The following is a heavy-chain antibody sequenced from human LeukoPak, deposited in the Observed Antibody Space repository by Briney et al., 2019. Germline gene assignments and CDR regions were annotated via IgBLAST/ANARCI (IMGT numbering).Heavy chain of an antibody. D-gene: IGHD3-9*01. Sequence: QTGGSLRLSCAASGFTVSSNYMSWVRQAPGKGLEWVSVIYSGGSTCYADSVKGRFTISRDNSKNTLYLQMNSLRAEDTAVYYCARVLRRVLTGYYYYYGMDVWGQGTTVTVSS. CDR3: ARVLRRVLTGYYYYYGMDV. CDR1: GFTVSSNY. V-gene: IGHV3-53*01. CDR2: IYSGGST. J-gene: IGHJ6*02.